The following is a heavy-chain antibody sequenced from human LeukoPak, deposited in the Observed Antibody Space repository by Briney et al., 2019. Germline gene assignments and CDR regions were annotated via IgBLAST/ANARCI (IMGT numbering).Heavy chain of an antibody. J-gene: IGHJ5*02. V-gene: IGHV4-59*08. Sequence: PSETLSLTCTVSGGSISSYYWSWIRQPPGKGLEWIGYIYYSGSTNYNPSLKSRVTISVDTSKNQFSLKLSSVTAADTAVYYCARLWCSGGSCYSGWFDPWGQGTLVTVSS. D-gene: IGHD2-15*01. CDR2: IYYSGST. CDR1: GGSISSYY. CDR3: ARLWCSGGSCYSGWFDP.